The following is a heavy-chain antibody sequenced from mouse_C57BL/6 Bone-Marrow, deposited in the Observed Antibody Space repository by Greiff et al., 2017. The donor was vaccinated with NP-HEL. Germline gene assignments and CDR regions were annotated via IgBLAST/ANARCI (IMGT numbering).Heavy chain of an antibody. CDR1: GFTFSNYW. CDR3: TRFNYGSSYWYFDV. J-gene: IGHJ1*03. D-gene: IGHD1-1*01. CDR2: IRLKSDNYAT. V-gene: IGHV6-3*01. Sequence: EVKVEESGGGLVQPGGSMKLSCVASGFTFSNYWMNWVRQSPEKGLEWVAQIRLKSDNYATHYAESVKGRFTISRDDSKSSVYLQMNNLRAEDTGIYYCTRFNYGSSYWYFDVWGTGTTVTVSS.